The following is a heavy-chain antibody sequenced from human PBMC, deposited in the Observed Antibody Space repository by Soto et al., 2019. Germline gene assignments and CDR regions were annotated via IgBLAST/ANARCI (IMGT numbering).Heavy chain of an antibody. Sequence: QVQLVQSGAEVKKPGASVKVSCKASGYTFTSYDINWVRQATGQGLEWMGWMNPNSGNTGNAPKFQARDTMTRNTSTSTAYMELSSLRAEDTAVYYCARSTNDYGDRHWGQGPVVTVSS. V-gene: IGHV1-8*01. CDR1: GYTFTSYD. CDR2: MNPNSGNT. D-gene: IGHD4-17*01. CDR3: ARSTNDYGDRH. J-gene: IGHJ4*02.